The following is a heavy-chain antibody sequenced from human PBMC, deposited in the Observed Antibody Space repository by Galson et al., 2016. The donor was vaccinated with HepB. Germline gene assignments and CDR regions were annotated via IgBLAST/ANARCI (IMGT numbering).Heavy chain of an antibody. CDR2: INKDGSET. Sequence: SLRLSCAASGFTFRNFWMNWVRQAPGKSLEWVANINKDGSETYYVDSVKGRFTISRDNAENSLYLQMNSLRAEDTAVYYCASRVAYFDNSGYQIDHWGPGILVTVSS. CDR1: GFTFRNFW. D-gene: IGHD3-22*01. V-gene: IGHV3-7*05. CDR3: ASRVAYFDNSGYQIDH. J-gene: IGHJ4*02.